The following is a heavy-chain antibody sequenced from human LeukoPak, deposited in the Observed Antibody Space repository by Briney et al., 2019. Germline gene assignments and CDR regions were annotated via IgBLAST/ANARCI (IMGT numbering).Heavy chain of an antibody. CDR1: GLSFSTYA. CDR2: IDNSGFTT. CDR3: AKVSTVTSNFDY. V-gene: IGHV3-23*01. J-gene: IGHJ4*02. D-gene: IGHD4-17*01. Sequence: GGSLRLSCAASGLSFSTYAMNWVRQAPGKGLEWVSAIDNSGFTTYYADSVRGRFTISRGNSKNTLYLQMNSLRAEDTAIYYCAKVSTVTSNFDYWGQGTLVTVSS.